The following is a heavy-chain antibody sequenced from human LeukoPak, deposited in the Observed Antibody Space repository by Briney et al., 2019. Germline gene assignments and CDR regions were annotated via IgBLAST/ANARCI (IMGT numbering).Heavy chain of an antibody. CDR3: ARSGLGGYYYYGMDV. CDR2: IIPIFGTA. CDR1: GGTFSSYA. Sequence: SVKVSCKASGGTFSSYAISWVRQAPGQGLEWMGGIIPIFGTANYAQKFQGRVTITADESTSTAYMELSSLRSEDRAVYYCARSGLGGYYYYGMDVWGKGTTVTVSS. J-gene: IGHJ6*04. V-gene: IGHV1-69*13. D-gene: IGHD2-15*01.